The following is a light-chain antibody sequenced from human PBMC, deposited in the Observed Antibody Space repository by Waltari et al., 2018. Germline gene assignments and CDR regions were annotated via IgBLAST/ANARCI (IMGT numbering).Light chain of an antibody. CDR1: QGIRSS. V-gene: IGKV1-9*01. CDR2: AAS. J-gene: IGKJ1*01. CDR3: HQSHSAPWT. Sequence: DIQLTQSPSFLSASVGDRVTITCRASQGIRSSLTWYQLKPGKAPMLLIYAASTLQAGVPSRFSASGSGTDFTLTISSLQPEDFAVYFCHQSHSAPWTFGQGTKVEMK.